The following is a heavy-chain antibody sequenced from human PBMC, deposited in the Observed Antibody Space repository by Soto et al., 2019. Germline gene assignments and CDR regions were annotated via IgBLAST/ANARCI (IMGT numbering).Heavy chain of an antibody. V-gene: IGHV3-23*01. J-gene: IGHJ4*02. D-gene: IGHD3-22*01. CDR2: ISGGGGST. Sequence: EVQLLESGGGLVQPGGSLRLSCAASGFTFSSYAMTWVRQAPGKGLEWVSVISGGGGSTYYADSVKGRFTISRDNSKNTLYLQMHSLTAEDTAVYFCAKDSSFYYDPSTHFDYWGQGTLVTVSS. CDR3: AKDSSFYYDPSTHFDY. CDR1: GFTFSSYA.